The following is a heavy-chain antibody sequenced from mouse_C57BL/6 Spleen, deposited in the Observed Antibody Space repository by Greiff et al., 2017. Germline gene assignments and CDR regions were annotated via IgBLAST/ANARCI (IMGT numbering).Heavy chain of an antibody. Sequence: QVQLQQPGTELVKPGASVKLSCKASGYTFTSYWMHWVKQRPGQGLEWIGNINPSNGGTNYNQQFKGKATLTVDKSSSTAYMQLSSLTSEVSAVYYGARWITTLVAYDCDYGGQGTTRTGSS. V-gene: IGHV1-53*01. CDR2: INPSNGGT. J-gene: IGHJ2*01. D-gene: IGHD1-1*01. CDR3: ARWITTLVAYDCDY. CDR1: GYTFTSYW.